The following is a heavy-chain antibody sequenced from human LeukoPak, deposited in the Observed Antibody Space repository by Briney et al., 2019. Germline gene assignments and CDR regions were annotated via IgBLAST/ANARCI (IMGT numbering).Heavy chain of an antibody. CDR1: GFTVSSNY. V-gene: IGHV3-66*01. J-gene: IGHJ4*02. D-gene: IGHD3-22*01. Sequence: GGSLRLSCAASGFTVSSNYMSWVRQAPGKGLEWVSVIYSGGSTYYADSVKGRFTISRDNSKNTLYLQMNSLRAEDTAVYYCASGDSSGYYRTSEQYYFDSWGQGPLVTVSS. CDR3: ASGDSSGYYRTSEQYYFDS. CDR2: IYSGGST.